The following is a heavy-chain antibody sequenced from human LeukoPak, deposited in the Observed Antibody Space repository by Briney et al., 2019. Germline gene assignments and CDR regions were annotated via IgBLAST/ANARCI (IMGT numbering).Heavy chain of an antibody. CDR1: GGSISRYY. Sequence: SETLSLTCTVSGGSISRYYWSWIRQPPGKGLEWIGYIYYSGSTNYNPSLKSRVTISVDTSKNQFSLRLSSVTAADTAVYYCARDLRLLDAFDIWGHGTMVTVSS. CDR3: ARDLRLLDAFDI. V-gene: IGHV4-59*01. J-gene: IGHJ3*02. CDR2: IYYSGST. D-gene: IGHD2-15*01.